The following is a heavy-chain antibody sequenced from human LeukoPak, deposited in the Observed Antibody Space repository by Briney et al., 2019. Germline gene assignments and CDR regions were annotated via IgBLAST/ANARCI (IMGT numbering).Heavy chain of an antibody. CDR3: ARTRSGWYVGFDC. D-gene: IGHD6-19*01. Sequence: ASVKVSCKASGYTFTGYYMHWVRQAPRQGLEWMGWINPNSGGTNYAQKFRGRVTMTRDTSISTVYMELSRLRSDDTAVYYCARTRSGWYVGFDCWGRGTLVAVSS. CDR2: INPNSGGT. CDR1: GYTFTGYY. J-gene: IGHJ4*02. V-gene: IGHV1-2*02.